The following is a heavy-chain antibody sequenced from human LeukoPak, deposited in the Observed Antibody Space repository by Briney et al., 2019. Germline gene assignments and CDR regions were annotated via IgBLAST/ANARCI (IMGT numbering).Heavy chain of an antibody. Sequence: GGSLRLSCAASGFTFSSYAMSWVRQAPGKGLEWVSGISGSGGSTHYADSVKGRFTISRDNSKNTLYLQMNSLRAEDTAVYHRAKGMFGYLGGLYWDFDLWGRGTLVTVSS. CDR1: GFTFSSYA. CDR2: ISGSGGST. J-gene: IGHJ2*01. CDR3: AKGMFGYLGGLYWDFDL. D-gene: IGHD3-22*01. V-gene: IGHV3-23*01.